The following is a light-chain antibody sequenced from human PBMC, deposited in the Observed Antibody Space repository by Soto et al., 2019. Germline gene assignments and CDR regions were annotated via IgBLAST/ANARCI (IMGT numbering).Light chain of an antibody. CDR1: QNVRNS. CDR2: GAS. Sequence: VLTQSPATLSLSPGERATLSCRASQNVRNSLAWFQQRPGQAPRLLIYGASTRATGVPARFSGGGSGTEFTLSISGLRPEDSATYYCQQYNDWPPLITFGPGTKVDLK. CDR3: QQYNDWPPLIT. J-gene: IGKJ3*01. V-gene: IGKV3-15*01.